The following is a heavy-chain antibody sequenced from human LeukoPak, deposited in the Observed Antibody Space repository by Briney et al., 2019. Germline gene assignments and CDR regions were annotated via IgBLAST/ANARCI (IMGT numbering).Heavy chain of an antibody. Sequence: SETLSLTCTVSGGSISSYYWSWIRQPPGKGLEWIGYIYSSGSTNYNPSLKSRVTISVDTSKNQFSLKLSSVTAADTAVYYCARHGSGWYYFDYWGQGTLATVSS. D-gene: IGHD6-19*01. J-gene: IGHJ4*02. CDR3: ARHGSGWYYFDY. CDR2: IYSSGST. CDR1: GGSISSYY. V-gene: IGHV4-59*08.